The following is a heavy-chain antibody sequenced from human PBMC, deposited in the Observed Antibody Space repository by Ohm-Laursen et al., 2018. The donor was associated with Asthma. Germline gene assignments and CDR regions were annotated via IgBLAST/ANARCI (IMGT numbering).Heavy chain of an antibody. Sequence: SLRLSCTASGFTVGSDYMTWVRQAPGKGLEWVSAIYSGGTTYYADSVRGRFTISRDNSKNTLYLQMNSLRAEDTAVYYCARDQWDGYNSAFDYWGQGTLVTVSS. CDR1: GFTVGSDY. V-gene: IGHV3-53*05. D-gene: IGHD5-24*01. J-gene: IGHJ4*02. CDR2: IYSGGTT. CDR3: ARDQWDGYNSAFDY.